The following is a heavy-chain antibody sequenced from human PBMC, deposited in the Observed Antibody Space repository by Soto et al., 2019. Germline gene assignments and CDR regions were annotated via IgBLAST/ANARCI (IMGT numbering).Heavy chain of an antibody. V-gene: IGHV4-34*01. J-gene: IGHJ4*02. CDR1: GGSFSGYY. CDR3: ARGGKMAYFDY. CDR2: INHSGST. D-gene: IGHD5-12*01. Sequence: QVQLQQWGAGLLKPSETLSLTCAVYGGSFSGYYWSWIRQPPGKGLEWIGEINHSGSTNYNPSLKSRVTISVDTYKNQFSLKLSSVTAADTAVYYCARGGKMAYFDYWGQGTLVTVSS.